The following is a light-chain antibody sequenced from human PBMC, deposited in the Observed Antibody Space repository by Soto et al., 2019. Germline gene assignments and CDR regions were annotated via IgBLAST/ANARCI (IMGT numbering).Light chain of an antibody. CDR3: QKLNSYPPIT. Sequence: DIQLTQSPSFLSASVGYRFTITCRASQGISSYLAWYQQKPGKAPKLLIYAASTLQSGVPSRFSGSGSGTEFTLTISRLQPEDFATYYCQKLNSYPPITFGNGKRREIK. CDR2: AAS. V-gene: IGKV1-9*01. J-gene: IGKJ5*01. CDR1: QGISSY.